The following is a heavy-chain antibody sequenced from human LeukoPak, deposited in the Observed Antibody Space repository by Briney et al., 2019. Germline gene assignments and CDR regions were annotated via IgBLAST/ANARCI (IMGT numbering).Heavy chain of an antibody. CDR2: ISYDGSNK. CDR3: ARVRVPYYYGSGSYVDY. CDR1: GFTFSSYA. J-gene: IGHJ4*02. Sequence: GGSLRLSCAASGFTFSSYAMHWVRQAPGNGLEWVAVISYDGSNKYYADSVKGRFTISRDNSKNTLYLQMNSLRAEDTAVYYCARVRVPYYYGSGSYVDYWGQGTLVTVSS. D-gene: IGHD3-10*01. V-gene: IGHV3-30-3*01.